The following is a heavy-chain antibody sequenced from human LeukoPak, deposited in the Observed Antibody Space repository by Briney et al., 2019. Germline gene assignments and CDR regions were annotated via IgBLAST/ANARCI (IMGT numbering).Heavy chain of an antibody. D-gene: IGHD1-26*01. CDR1: GFTFDDYG. V-gene: IGHV3-20*04. CDR2: INWNGGST. CDR3: ARDRGGSYRNWFDP. J-gene: IGHJ5*02. Sequence: PGGSLRLSCAAPGFTFDDYGMSWVRQAPGKGLEWVSGINWNGGSTGYADSVKGRFTISRDNAKNSLYLQMNSLRAEDTALYYCARDRGGSYRNWFDPWGQGTLVTVSS.